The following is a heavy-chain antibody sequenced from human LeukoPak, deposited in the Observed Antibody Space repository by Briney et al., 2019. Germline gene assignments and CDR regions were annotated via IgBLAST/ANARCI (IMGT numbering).Heavy chain of an antibody. J-gene: IGHJ5*02. CDR3: ARDRAVTTTILGFDP. CDR2: ISAYNGNT. CDR1: GYTFTSYG. V-gene: IGHV1-18*01. D-gene: IGHD6-19*01. Sequence: ASVKVSCKASGYTFTSYGISWVRQAPGQGLEWMGWISAYNGNTNYAQKLQGRGTMTTDTSTSTAYMELRSLRSDDTAVYYCARDRAVTTTILGFDPWGQGTLVTVSS.